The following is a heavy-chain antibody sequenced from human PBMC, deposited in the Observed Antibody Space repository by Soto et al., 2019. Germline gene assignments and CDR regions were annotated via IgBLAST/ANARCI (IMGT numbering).Heavy chain of an antibody. CDR3: AKERRDGESDAGYDF. D-gene: IGHD4-17*01. CDR1: GFRFSDYG. Sequence: QVQLAESGGGVVQPGRSLRLSCVGSGFRFSDYGMHWVRQAPGKGLEWVAMMSFDGTYKYYADSVKGRFIISRDNSKNTLYLQMNSLRAEDTAVYYCAKERRDGESDAGYDFWGRGTLVTVSS. CDR2: MSFDGTYK. J-gene: IGHJ4*02. V-gene: IGHV3-30*18.